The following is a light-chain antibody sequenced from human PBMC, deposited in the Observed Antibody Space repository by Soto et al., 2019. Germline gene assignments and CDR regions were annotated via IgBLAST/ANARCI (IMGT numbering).Light chain of an antibody. CDR2: GAS. Sequence: EIVMTQSPVSLSVSPGERATLSCRASQTIASNVAWYQQKPGQAPGLLIHGASTRATGVPARFSGSGSGTEFTLPISSLQSEDFAVYYCQQYHNWPPQYTFGQGTKLQMK. CDR3: QQYHNWPPQYT. CDR1: QTIASN. J-gene: IGKJ2*01. V-gene: IGKV3-15*01.